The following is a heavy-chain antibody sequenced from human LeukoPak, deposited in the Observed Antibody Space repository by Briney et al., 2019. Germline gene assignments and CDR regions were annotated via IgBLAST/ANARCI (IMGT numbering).Heavy chain of an antibody. V-gene: IGHV3-21*01. CDR3: ARDPGSGGAVETFDY. D-gene: IGHD6-19*01. CDR2: ITGSSSYI. Sequence: GGSLRLSCAASGFTFSSYSMNWVRQAPGKGLEWVSSITGSSSYIYYADSVKGRFTISRDNAKNSLYLQMNSLRAEDTAVYYCARDPGSGGAVETFDYWGQGTLVTVSS. J-gene: IGHJ4*02. CDR1: GFTFSSYS.